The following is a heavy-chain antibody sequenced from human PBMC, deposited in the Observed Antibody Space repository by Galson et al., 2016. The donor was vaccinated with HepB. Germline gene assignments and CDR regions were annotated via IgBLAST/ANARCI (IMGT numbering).Heavy chain of an antibody. CDR1: GFTVSSNY. J-gene: IGHJ4*02. CDR3: APGNSVVRGY. CDR2: IYSGGRT. Sequence: LRLSCAASGFTVSSNYMRWVRQAPGKGLEWVSLIYSGGRTSYADSVKGRFTISRDTSKNTVYLQMNSLRADDTAVYHCAPGNSVVRGYWGQGTLVTVSS. V-gene: IGHV3-53*01. D-gene: IGHD4-23*01.